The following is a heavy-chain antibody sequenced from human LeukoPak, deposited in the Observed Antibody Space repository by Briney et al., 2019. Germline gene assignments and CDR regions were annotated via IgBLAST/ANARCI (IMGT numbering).Heavy chain of an antibody. J-gene: IGHJ3*02. V-gene: IGHV3-23*01. CDR2: ISGSGVYT. CDR3: AKAVDLATISVDI. CDR1: GFTFDIYG. Sequence: PGGSLRLSCAASGFTFDIYGMNWVRQAPGKGLEWVSGISGSGVYTYYADSVKGRFTISRDNSKNTLYLVMNSLRVEDTAVYYCAKAVDLATISVDIWGQGTMVTVSS. D-gene: IGHD5-24*01.